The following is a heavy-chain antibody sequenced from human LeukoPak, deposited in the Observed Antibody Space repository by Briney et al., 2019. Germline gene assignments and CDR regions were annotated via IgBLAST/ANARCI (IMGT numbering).Heavy chain of an antibody. V-gene: IGHV3-7*01. CDR3: ARWDSRDGDYENNYYYYYGMDV. CDR1: GFTFSSYW. J-gene: IGHJ6*02. Sequence: PGGSLRPSCAASGFTFSSYWMSWVRQAPGKGLEWVANIKQDGSEKYYVDSVKGRFTISRDNAKNSLYLQMNSLRAEDTAVYYCARWDSRDGDYENNYYYYYGMDVWGQGTTVTVSS. D-gene: IGHD4-17*01. CDR2: IKQDGSEK.